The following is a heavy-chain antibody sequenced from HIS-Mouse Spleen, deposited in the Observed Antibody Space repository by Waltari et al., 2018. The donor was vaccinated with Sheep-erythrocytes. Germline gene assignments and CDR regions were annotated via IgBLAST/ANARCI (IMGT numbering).Heavy chain of an antibody. CDR1: GYSFTSYW. V-gene: IGHV5-51*01. CDR2: VYCGDSDT. D-gene: IGHD5-12*01. J-gene: IGHJ4*02. CDR3: ARLFYVDIVATTLFDY. Sequence: EVQLVQSGAEVKKPGESLKISCKGSGYSFTSYWIGWVRQRPGKGLEWMGIVYCGDSDTRNSPPCQGQVNSSADKSISTAYLEWSSLKASDTAMYYCARLFYVDIVATTLFDYWGQGTLVTVSS.